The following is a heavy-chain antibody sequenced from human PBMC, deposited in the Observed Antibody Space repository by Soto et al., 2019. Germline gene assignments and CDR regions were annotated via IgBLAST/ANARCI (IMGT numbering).Heavy chain of an antibody. V-gene: IGHV1-58*01. CDR2: IVVGSGNT. CDR3: ARDGVRYCSSTSCYDYYYGMDV. CDR1: GFTFTSSA. D-gene: IGHD2-2*01. Sequence: SVKVSCKASGFTFTSSAVQWVRQARGQRLEWIGWIVVGSGNTNYAQKFQERVTITRDMSTSTAYMELSSLRSEDTAVYYCARDGVRYCSSTSCYDYYYGMDVWGQGTTVTVSS. J-gene: IGHJ6*02.